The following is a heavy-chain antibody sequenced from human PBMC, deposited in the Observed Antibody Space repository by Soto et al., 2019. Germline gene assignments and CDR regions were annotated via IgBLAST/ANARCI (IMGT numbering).Heavy chain of an antibody. Sequence: QVQLQESGPGLVKPSETLSLTCAVSGGSISSSFWWSWVRQPPGKGLEWIGEVYHSGTTNYNPSLKSRVTISVDKSKKQFSLKLTSATAADTAVYYCATLRCSGGSCYSNYFDYWGQGILVTVSS. CDR1: GGSISSSFW. V-gene: IGHV4-4*02. J-gene: IGHJ4*02. CDR3: ATLRCSGGSCYSNYFDY. CDR2: VYHSGTT. D-gene: IGHD2-15*01.